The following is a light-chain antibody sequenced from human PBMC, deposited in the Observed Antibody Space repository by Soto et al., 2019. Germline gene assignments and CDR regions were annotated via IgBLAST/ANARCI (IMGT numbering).Light chain of an antibody. CDR3: QQSYRTVIT. CDR2: GAS. CDR1: QSISIY. Sequence: DIRMTQSPSSLSASVGDSVTITCRASQSISIYLNWYQQKPGKAPKLLISGASTLQSGVPSRFSGGGSGTDFTLTISSPPPEDFATYYCQQSYRTVITFGQGTRLEIK. J-gene: IGKJ5*01. V-gene: IGKV1-39*01.